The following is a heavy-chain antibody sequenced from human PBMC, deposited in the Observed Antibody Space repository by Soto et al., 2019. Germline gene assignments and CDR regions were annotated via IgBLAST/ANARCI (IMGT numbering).Heavy chain of an antibody. Sequence: QVTLKESGPVLVKPTETLTLTCTVSGFSLSNARMGVSWIRQPPGKALEWLAHIFSNDEKSYSTSLKSRLTIYKDTSKSQMVLTMTNMDPVDTATYYCARTVIMITFAGVIVGNYFDYWGQGTLFPVSS. CDR1: GFSLSNARMG. J-gene: IGHJ4*02. CDR3: ARTVIMITFAGVIVGNYFDY. D-gene: IGHD3-16*02. V-gene: IGHV2-26*01. CDR2: IFSNDEK.